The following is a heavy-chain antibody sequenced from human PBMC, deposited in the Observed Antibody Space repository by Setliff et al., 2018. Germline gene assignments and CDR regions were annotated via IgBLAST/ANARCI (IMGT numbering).Heavy chain of an antibody. D-gene: IGHD4-17*01. J-gene: IGHJ4*02. Sequence: SVKVSCKASGYTFTSYAISWVRQAPGQGLEWMGWISAYNGNTNYAQKLQGRVTMTTDTSTSTAYMELRSLRSDDTAMYYCARDLSTTVMTRSWYYFDYWGQGTLVTVSS. CDR2: ISAYNGNT. CDR3: ARDLSTTVMTRSWYYFDY. CDR1: GYTFTSYA. V-gene: IGHV1-18*01.